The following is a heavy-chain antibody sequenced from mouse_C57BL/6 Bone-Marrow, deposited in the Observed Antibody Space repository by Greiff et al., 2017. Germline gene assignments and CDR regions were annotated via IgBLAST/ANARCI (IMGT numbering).Heavy chain of an antibody. CDR1: GFNIKDDY. CDR2: IDPENGDT. CDR3: TIYFPTFDY. V-gene: IGHV14-4*01. Sequence: EVQLQQSGAELVRPGASVKLSCTASGFNIKDDYMHWVKQRPEQGLEWIGWIDPENGDTEYASKFQGKATITADTSSNTAYLQPSSLTSEDTAVYYCTIYFPTFDYWGQGTTLTVSS. D-gene: IGHD2-1*01. J-gene: IGHJ2*01.